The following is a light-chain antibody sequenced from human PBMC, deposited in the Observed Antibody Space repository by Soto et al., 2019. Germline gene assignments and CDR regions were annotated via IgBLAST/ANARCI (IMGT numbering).Light chain of an antibody. Sequence: DIQMTQSPSTLSGSVGDRVTITCRASQTISSWLAWYQQKPGKAPKLLIYKASTLKSGVPSRFSVSGSGTRFTLTISIMQPDDFATHYCKHDKSYSDAFGQGTKVELK. J-gene: IGKJ1*01. CDR3: KHDKSYSDA. V-gene: IGKV1-5*03. CDR2: KAS. CDR1: QTISSW.